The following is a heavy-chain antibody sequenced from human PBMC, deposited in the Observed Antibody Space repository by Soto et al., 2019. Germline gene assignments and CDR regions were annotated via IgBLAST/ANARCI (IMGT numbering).Heavy chain of an antibody. V-gene: IGHV4-59*01. CDR3: ARVLCISAICYTGSRPFFDY. CDR2: IYDSGST. CDR1: GDSIRSYY. D-gene: IGHD2-2*02. J-gene: IGHJ4*02. Sequence: PSETLSLTCTVSGDSIRSYYWSWIRQPPGKGLEWIGYIYDSGSTNYNPSLKSRVTISVDTSKSQFSLKLSSVTAADTAMYYCARVLCISAICYTGSRPFFDYWGQGTLVTVSS.